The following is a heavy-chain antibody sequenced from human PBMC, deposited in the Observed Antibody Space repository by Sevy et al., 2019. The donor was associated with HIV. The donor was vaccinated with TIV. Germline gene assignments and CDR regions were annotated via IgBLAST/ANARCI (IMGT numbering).Heavy chain of an antibody. J-gene: IGHJ4*02. CDR1: GGSVSSGSYY. V-gene: IGHV4-61*01. CDR3: ARDLRYCSGGSCHAFDY. D-gene: IGHD2-15*01. CDR2: IYYSGST. Sequence: SETLSLTCTVSGGSVSSGSYYWSWIRQPPGKGLEWIGYIYYSGSTNYNPSLKSRVTISVDTSKNQFSLKLSSVTAAGTAVYYWARDLRYCSGGSCHAFDYWGQGTLVTVSS.